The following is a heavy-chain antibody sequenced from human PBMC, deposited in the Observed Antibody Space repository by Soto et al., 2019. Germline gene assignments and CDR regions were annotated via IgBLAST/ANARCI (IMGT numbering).Heavy chain of an antibody. J-gene: IGHJ3*02. CDR2: IYYSGTT. CDR3: ARDLGIAVAPRGAFDI. Sequence: SETLSLTCTVAGGSINSGGYYWTWIRQHPGKGLEWIGHIYYSGTTYYNPSLKSRVTISLDTSKNQFSLNLNSVTATDTALYYCARDLGIAVAPRGAFDIWGQGTMVTVSS. D-gene: IGHD6-19*01. CDR1: GGSINSGGYY. V-gene: IGHV4-31*03.